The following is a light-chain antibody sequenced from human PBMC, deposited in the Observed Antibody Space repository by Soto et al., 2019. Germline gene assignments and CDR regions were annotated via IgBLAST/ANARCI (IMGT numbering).Light chain of an antibody. CDR1: QGVSNW. CDR3: PQANSFPYT. V-gene: IGKV1-12*01. J-gene: IGKJ2*01. Sequence: DIQMTQSPSSVSASVGDRVTITCRASQGVSNWLAWYQQKPGKAPKLLIYAASTLRSGVPSRFRCSGSGTDFTFTISSLQPEDFATYYCPQANSFPYTFGQGTKLEIK. CDR2: AAS.